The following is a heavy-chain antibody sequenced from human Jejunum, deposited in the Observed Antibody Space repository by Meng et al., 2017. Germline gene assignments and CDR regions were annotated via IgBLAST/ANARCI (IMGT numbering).Heavy chain of an antibody. CDR3: AREGQLMLGLVAY. J-gene: IGHJ4*02. Sequence: QVQLQESGPGLVTPSQTLSLTCTVSGDSISSGGHYWSWIRQHPGKGLEWIGYIYYTGSAYYNPSLESRVTLSVDTSNNQFSLRLNSVTAADTAVYYCAREGQLMLGLVAYWGQGTLVTVSS. V-gene: IGHV4-31*03. CDR1: GDSISSGGHY. D-gene: IGHD2-2*01. CDR2: IYYTGSA.